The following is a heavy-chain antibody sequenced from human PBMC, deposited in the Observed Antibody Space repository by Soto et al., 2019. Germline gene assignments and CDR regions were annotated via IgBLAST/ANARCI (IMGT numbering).Heavy chain of an antibody. V-gene: IGHV3-33*01. CDR1: GFTFNDYG. CDR2: VRDDGSKT. CDR3: ATSTATDAFDI. Sequence: QVQMVESGGGVVQPGRSLRLSCAASGFTFNDYGMHWVRQAPAKGPEWVALVRDDGSKTYYADSVRGRFTISRDNSKNTLYLQMNGLRAEDTAVYYCATSTATDAFDIWGQGTMVTVSS. J-gene: IGHJ3*02.